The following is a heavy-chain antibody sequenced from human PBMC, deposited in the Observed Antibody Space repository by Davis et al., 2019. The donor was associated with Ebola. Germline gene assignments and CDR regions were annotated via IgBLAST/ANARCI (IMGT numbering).Heavy chain of an antibody. CDR1: GFTFSSYA. V-gene: IGHV3-23*01. J-gene: IGHJ4*02. CDR2: ISGSGGST. D-gene: IGHD2-21*01. Sequence: PGGSLRLSCAASGFTFSSYAMSWVRQAPGKGLEWVSAISGSGGSTYYADSVKGRFTISRDNSKNTLYLQMNSLRAEDTAVYYCASMEHIVVVIAPPFDYWGQGTLVTVSS. CDR3: ASMEHIVVVIAPPFDY.